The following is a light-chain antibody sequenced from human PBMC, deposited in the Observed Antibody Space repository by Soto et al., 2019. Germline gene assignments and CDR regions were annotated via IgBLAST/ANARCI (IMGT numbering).Light chain of an antibody. Sequence: AIRMTQSPSSLSASAGDRVTITCRASQSISSYLAWYQQKPGKAPKLLIYAASTLQSGVPSRFSGSGSGTDSTLTISCLQSEDFANYYCQQYYNYPLGFGQGTKVEIK. J-gene: IGKJ1*01. CDR2: AAS. CDR3: QQYYNYPLG. V-gene: IGKV1-8*01. CDR1: QSISSY.